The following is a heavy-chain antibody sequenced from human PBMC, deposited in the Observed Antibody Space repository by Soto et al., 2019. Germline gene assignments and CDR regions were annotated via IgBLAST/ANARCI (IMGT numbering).Heavy chain of an antibody. D-gene: IGHD2-21*01. CDR3: AVSIGGGEGDF. Sequence: SVKVSCTASGGTFSSYTISRVRQAPGQGLEWMGRIIPILGIANYAQKFQGRVTITADKSTSTAYMELSSLRSEDTAVYYCAVSIGGGEGDFWGPGTMVTVSS. CDR2: IIPILGIA. J-gene: IGHJ3*01. V-gene: IGHV1-69*02. CDR1: GGTFSSYT.